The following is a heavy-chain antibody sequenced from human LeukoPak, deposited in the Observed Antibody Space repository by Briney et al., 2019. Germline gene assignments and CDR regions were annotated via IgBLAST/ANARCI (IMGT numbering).Heavy chain of an antibody. Sequence: SETLSLTCAVYGGSFSGYYWSWIRQPPGKGLEWIGEINHSGSTNYNPSLQSRVTISVDTSKNQFSLKLSSVTAADTAVYFCAGHDSRGYYVAYWGQGALVTVSS. CDR1: GGSFSGYY. CDR3: AGHDSRGYYVAY. V-gene: IGHV4-34*01. D-gene: IGHD3-22*01. CDR2: INHSGST. J-gene: IGHJ4*02.